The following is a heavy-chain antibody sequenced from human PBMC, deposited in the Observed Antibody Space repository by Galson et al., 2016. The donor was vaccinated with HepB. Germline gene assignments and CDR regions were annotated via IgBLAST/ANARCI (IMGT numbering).Heavy chain of an antibody. CDR1: GYTFTNHY. D-gene: IGHD2-15*01. CDR2: IDPVGGST. J-gene: IGHJ6*02. V-gene: IGHV1-46*01. CDR3: ARDTPVQTDTEYFYYGMDV. Sequence: SVKVSCKASGYTFTNHYIQWVRQAPGQGLEWMGVIDPVGGSTRYRQKFQGRVTVTRDTSTSTVYMELSSLRSEDTAIYYCARDTPVQTDTEYFYYGMDVWGQGTTVTVSS.